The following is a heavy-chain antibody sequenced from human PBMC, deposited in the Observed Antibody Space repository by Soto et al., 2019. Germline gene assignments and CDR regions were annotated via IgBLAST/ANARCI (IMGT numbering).Heavy chain of an antibody. CDR3: ARVGVDTTVVDGGYYYYPLDV. CDR2: INSDGRST. D-gene: IGHD5-18*01. J-gene: IGHJ6*02. CDR1: GFNFRNYG. Sequence: GGSLRLSCAASGFNFRNYGMHWVRQAPGKGLVWVSRINSDGRSTRYADSVKGRFTISRDNAGNTLFLQMNSLRADDTAVYYCARVGVDTTVVDGGYYYYPLDVWGQGTTVNVSS. V-gene: IGHV3-74*01.